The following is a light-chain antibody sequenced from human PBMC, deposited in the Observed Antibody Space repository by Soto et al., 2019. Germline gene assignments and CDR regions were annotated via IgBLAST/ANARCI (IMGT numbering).Light chain of an antibody. CDR2: QVS. CDR3: GCYADDKCYV. Sequence: QSALTQPPSASGSPGQSVTISCTGTSSDVGGYNLVSWYQQHPAKAPNLMINQVSERPSGVPDRFSASKAGNTASLTGAVLQDDDEDDYYCGCYADDKCYVFGTGTKLTVL. CDR1: SSDVGGYNL. J-gene: IGLJ1*01. V-gene: IGLV2-8*01.